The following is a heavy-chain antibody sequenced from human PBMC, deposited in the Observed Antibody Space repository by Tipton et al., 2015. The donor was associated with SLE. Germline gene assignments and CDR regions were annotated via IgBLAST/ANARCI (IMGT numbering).Heavy chain of an antibody. CDR1: GGSISSYY. D-gene: IGHD1-26*01. J-gene: IGHJ6*02. Sequence: TLSLTCTVSGGSISSYYWSWIRQPAGKGLEWIGRIYTSGSTKYNPSLKSRVTMSVDTSKNQFSLWLTSVTPADTAVYYCARGEWEIAWLGMDVWGLGTTVTVSS. V-gene: IGHV4-4*07. CDR3: ARGEWEIAWLGMDV. CDR2: IYTSGST.